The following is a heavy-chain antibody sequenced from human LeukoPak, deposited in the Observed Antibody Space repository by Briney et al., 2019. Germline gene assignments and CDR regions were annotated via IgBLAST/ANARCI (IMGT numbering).Heavy chain of an antibody. CDR3: ARGGWSAFDI. Sequence: SETLSLTCTVSGGSISSYYWSWIRQPPGKGLEWIGYIYYSGTTNYNPYLKSRVTISVDTSKNQFSMKLRSVTAADTAVYYCARGGWSAFDIWGQGTMVTVSP. V-gene: IGHV4-59*01. CDR2: IYYSGTT. J-gene: IGHJ3*02. CDR1: GGSISSYY. D-gene: IGHD3-10*01.